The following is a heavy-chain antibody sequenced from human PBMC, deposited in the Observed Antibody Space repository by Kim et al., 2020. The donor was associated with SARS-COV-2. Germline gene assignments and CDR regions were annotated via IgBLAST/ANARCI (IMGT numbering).Heavy chain of an antibody. CDR2: GST. V-gene: IGHV3-66*01. Sequence: GSTDYADSVKCRFTISIDNSKNTLYLQMNSLGAEDTAVYYCARDIFDSWGQGTLVTVSS. CDR3: ARDIFDS. J-gene: IGHJ5*01.